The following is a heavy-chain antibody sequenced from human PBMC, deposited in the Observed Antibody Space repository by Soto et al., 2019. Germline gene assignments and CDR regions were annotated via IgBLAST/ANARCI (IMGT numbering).Heavy chain of an antibody. Sequence: SETLSLTCAVYGGSFSGYYWSWIRQPPGKGLEWIGEINHSGSTNYNPSLKSRVTISVDTSKNQFSLKLSSVTAADTAVYYCARGRRIVVVTAILGGRYYFDYWGQGTLVTVS. CDR3: ARGRRIVVVTAILGGRYYFDY. CDR1: GGSFSGYY. D-gene: IGHD2-21*02. J-gene: IGHJ4*02. CDR2: INHSGST. V-gene: IGHV4-34*01.